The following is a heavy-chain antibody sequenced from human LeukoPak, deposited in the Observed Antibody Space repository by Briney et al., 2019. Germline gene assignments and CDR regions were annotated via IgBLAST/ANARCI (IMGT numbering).Heavy chain of an antibody. CDR3: ARDNINFDY. J-gene: IGHJ4*02. Sequence: GGSLRLSCAASGFTFSNYWMSWVRQAPGKGLEWVANMKQDGSEKYYVDSVKGRFTISRDNAKNSLYLQMNSLRAEDTAVYYCARDNINFDYWGQGTLVTVSS. CDR1: GFTFSNYW. V-gene: IGHV3-7*01. CDR2: MKQDGSEK.